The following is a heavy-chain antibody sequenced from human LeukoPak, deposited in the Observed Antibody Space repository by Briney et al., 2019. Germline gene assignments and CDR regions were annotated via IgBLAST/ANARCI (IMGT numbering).Heavy chain of an antibody. CDR3: GRGSGGISEWLFSN. J-gene: IGHJ4*02. V-gene: IGHV3-21*01. CDR2: ISSSSSNT. D-gene: IGHD3-3*01. CDR1: GFTFSTYN. Sequence: PGGSLRLSCAASGFTFSTYNMIWFRQAPGKGPEWVSAISSSSSNTYYSDSVKGRFTISRDNAKNSLYLQMNSLRAEDTAVYYCGRGSGGISEWLFSNWGQGTLVTVSS.